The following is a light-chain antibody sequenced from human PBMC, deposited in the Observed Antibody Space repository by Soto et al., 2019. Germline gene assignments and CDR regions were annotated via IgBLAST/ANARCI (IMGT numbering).Light chain of an antibody. CDR2: DAS. CDR1: QSVSSY. CDR3: QQRSNWPPLT. V-gene: IGKV3-11*01. Sequence: EIVLTQSPATMSLSPGERATLSCRASQSVSSYLAWYQQKPGQAPRLLIYDASNRATGIPAGLSGSGSGTDFTLTISSLEPEDFAVYYCQQRSNWPPLTFGGGT. J-gene: IGKJ4*01.